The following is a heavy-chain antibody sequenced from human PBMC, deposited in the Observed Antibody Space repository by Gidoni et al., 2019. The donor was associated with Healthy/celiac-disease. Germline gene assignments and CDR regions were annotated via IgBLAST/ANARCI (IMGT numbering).Heavy chain of an antibody. CDR3: VRDSSYSYGYGFDY. Sequence: EVQLVESGGGVVRPGGSLRLSCAASGFTFDDSGMTWVRQAPGKGLEWVSGINWNGGSTGYADSVKGRFTISRDNAKNSLYLQMNSLRAEDTALYYCVRDSSYSYGYGFDYWGQGTLVTVSS. CDR1: GFTFDDSG. CDR2: INWNGGST. D-gene: IGHD5-18*01. V-gene: IGHV3-20*04. J-gene: IGHJ4*02.